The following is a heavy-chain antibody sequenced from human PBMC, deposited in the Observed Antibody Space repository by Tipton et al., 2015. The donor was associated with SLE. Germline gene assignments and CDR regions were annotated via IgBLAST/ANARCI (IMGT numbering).Heavy chain of an antibody. J-gene: IGHJ6*03. V-gene: IGHV4-61*02. CDR1: GGSISSGSYY. CDR3: ARASMYYDFWSGYYPSDYSYYYMDV. Sequence: LRLSCTVSGGSISSGSYYWSWIRQPAGKGLEWIGRIYTSGSTNYNPSLKSRVTISVDTSKNQFSLNLNSVTAADTAVYYCARASMYYDFWSGYYPSDYSYYYMDVWGKGTTVTVSS. D-gene: IGHD3-3*01. CDR2: IYTSGST.